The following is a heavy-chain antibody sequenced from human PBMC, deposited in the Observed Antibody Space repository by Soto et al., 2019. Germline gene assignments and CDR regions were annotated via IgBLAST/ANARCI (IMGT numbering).Heavy chain of an antibody. V-gene: IGHV1-18*01. Sequence: QVKLVQSGAEVKKPGASVKVSCKASGYTFTSYGISWVRQAPGQGLEWMGWISAYNGNTNYAQKLQGRVTMTTDTSTRTAYRELRSLRSDDTAVYYCASSLLVGYGLEGESDWGQGTLVTVSS. CDR1: GYTFTSYG. CDR3: ASSLLVGYGLEGESD. CDR2: ISAYNGNT. D-gene: IGHD5-18*01. J-gene: IGHJ4*02.